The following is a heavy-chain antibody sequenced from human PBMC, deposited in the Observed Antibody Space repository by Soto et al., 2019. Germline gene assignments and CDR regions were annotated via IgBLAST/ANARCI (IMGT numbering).Heavy chain of an antibody. V-gene: IGHV4-31*03. CDR3: ARWLQFGSYYGMDV. D-gene: IGHD5-12*01. Sequence: QVQLQESGPGLVKPSQTLSLTCTVSGGSLSSGGYYWTWIRQHPGKGLEWIGYIYYSGSTSYNPSLKGRVTISVDTSKNQFSLKLSSVTAADTAVYYCARWLQFGSYYGMDVWGQGTTVTVSS. J-gene: IGHJ6*02. CDR2: IYYSGST. CDR1: GGSLSSGGYY.